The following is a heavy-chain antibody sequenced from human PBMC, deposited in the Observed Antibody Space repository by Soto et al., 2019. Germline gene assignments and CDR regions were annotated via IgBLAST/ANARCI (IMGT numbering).Heavy chain of an antibody. Sequence: PGGSLRLSCAASGFTFSSYGMHWVRQAPGKGLEWVAVIWYDGSNKYYADSVKGRFTISRDNSKNTLYLQMNSLRAEDTAVYYYSRVWGAWNLHPEGDGAFDIWGQGTMVTVSS. CDR3: SRVWGAWNLHPEGDGAFDI. J-gene: IGHJ3*02. D-gene: IGHD1-7*01. CDR1: GFTFSSYG. CDR2: IWYDGSNK. V-gene: IGHV3-33*01.